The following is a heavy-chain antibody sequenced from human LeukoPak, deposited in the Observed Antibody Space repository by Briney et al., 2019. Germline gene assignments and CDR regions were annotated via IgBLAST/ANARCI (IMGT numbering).Heavy chain of an antibody. J-gene: IGHJ4*02. CDR2: ISGTGRAT. Sequence: PGGSLRLSCAASGFTVSSSYMSWVRQAPGKGLEWVSCISGTGRATYYADSVKGRFTISRDNSKNILYLQINSLRAEDTAIYFCAKDALYGTLYTFDSWGQGTLVTVSS. D-gene: IGHD2/OR15-2a*01. CDR3: AKDALYGTLYTFDS. CDR1: GFTVSSSY. V-gene: IGHV3-23*01.